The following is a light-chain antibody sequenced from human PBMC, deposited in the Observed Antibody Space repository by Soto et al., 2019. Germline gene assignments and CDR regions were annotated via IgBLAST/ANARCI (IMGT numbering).Light chain of an antibody. CDR2: EVS. CDR1: SSDVGGYNY. V-gene: IGLV2-14*01. Sequence: QSALTQPASVSGYPGQSITISCTGRSSDVGGYNYVSWYQQHPGKAPKFMIYEVSRRPSGVSNRFSGSKSGNTASLTVSGLQAEDQADHYCSSYTTSNTYVFGTETKVTV. J-gene: IGLJ1*01. CDR3: SSYTTSNTYV.